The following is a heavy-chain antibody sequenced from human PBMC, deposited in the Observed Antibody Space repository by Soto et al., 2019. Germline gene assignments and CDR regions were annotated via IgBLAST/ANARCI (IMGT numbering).Heavy chain of an antibody. CDR3: ASGSYSNYDAYYYMDV. CDR2: IIPILGIA. J-gene: IGHJ6*03. V-gene: IGHV1-69*02. CDR1: GGTFSSYT. Sequence: SVKVSCKASGGTFSSYTISWVRQAPGQGLEWMGRIIPILGIANYAQKFQGRVTITADKSTSTAYMELSSLGSEDTAVYYCASGSYSNYDAYYYMDVWGKGTTVTVSS. D-gene: IGHD4-4*01.